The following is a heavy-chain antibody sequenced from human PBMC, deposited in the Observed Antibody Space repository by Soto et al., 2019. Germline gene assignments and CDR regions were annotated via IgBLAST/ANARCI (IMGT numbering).Heavy chain of an antibody. CDR1: RFTFSTYE. V-gene: IGHV3-48*03. CDR3: VRYCSTTLCNGVATRTFDY. J-gene: IGHJ4*02. CDR2: ISTNGSTV. Sequence: GGSLRLSCAASRFTFSTYEMNWVRQAPGRGLEWVSYISTNGSTVHYADSVKGRFTISRDNTRNSLYLQMNSLRDEDTALYYCVRYCSTTLCNGVATRTFDYWGQGTLVTVSS. D-gene: IGHD2-2*01.